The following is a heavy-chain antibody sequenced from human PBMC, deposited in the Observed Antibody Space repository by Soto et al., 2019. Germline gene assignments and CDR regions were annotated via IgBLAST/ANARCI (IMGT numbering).Heavy chain of an antibody. Sequence: QVQLQESGPGLVKPSQTLSLTCTVSGGSISSGGYYWSWIRQHPGKGLEWIGYIYYSGSTYYNPSLKSRVTVSVDTSKNPSSLKLGSVTAADAAVYYCACVLRIVAAFGPVGYWGQGTLVTVSS. V-gene: IGHV4-31*03. CDR1: GGSISSGGYY. CDR2: IYYSGST. D-gene: IGHD6-13*01. CDR3: ACVLRIVAAFGPVGY. J-gene: IGHJ4*02.